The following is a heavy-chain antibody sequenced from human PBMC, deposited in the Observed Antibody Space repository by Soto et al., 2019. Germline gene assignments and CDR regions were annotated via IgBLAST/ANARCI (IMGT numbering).Heavy chain of an antibody. CDR2: IIPIFGTA. Sequence: QVQLVQSGAEVKKPGSSVKVSCKASGGTFSSYAISWVRQAPGQGLEWMGGIIPIFGTANYAQKFQGRVTITADKSTSTAYMELSSLRSEDTAVYYCARDIPPYYYDSSGTNDAFDIWGQGTMFTVSS. V-gene: IGHV1-69*06. CDR1: GGTFSSYA. CDR3: ARDIPPYYYDSSGTNDAFDI. J-gene: IGHJ3*02. D-gene: IGHD3-22*01.